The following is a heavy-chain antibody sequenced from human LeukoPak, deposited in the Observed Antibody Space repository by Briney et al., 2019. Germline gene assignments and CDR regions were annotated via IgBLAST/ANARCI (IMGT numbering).Heavy chain of an antibody. D-gene: IGHD6-19*01. J-gene: IGHJ4*02. CDR1: GFTFSSYA. V-gene: IGHV3-23*01. CDR3: ARVPGIAVAGTDY. CDR2: ISGSGGST. Sequence: GGSLRLSCAASGFTFSSYAMSWVRQAPGKGLEWVSAISGSGGSTYYADSVRGRFTISRDNSKNTLYLQMNSLRAEDTAVYYCARVPGIAVAGTDYWGQGTLVTVSS.